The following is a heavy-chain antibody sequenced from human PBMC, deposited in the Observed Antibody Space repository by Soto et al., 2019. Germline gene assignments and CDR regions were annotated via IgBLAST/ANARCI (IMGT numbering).Heavy chain of an antibody. D-gene: IGHD6-6*01. V-gene: IGHV2-5*02. Sequence: QITLKESGPTLVKPTQTLTLTCTFSGFSLSTSGVGVGWIRQPPGKALERLALIYWDDDKRYSPSLKSRLTITKDTSKNQVVLTMTHMDPVDTATYYCARKSFEYSSSRASFDLWGQGTMVTVSS. CDR3: ARKSFEYSSSRASFDL. CDR2: IYWDDDK. J-gene: IGHJ3*01. CDR1: GFSLSTSGVG.